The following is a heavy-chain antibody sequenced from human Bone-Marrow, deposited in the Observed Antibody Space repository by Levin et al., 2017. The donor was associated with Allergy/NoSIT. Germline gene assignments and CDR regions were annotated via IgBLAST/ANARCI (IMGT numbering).Heavy chain of an antibody. CDR1: GGTFSNSA. CDR2: IIPFFGSA. J-gene: IGHJ6*02. CDR3: ARGPPTGYGMDV. V-gene: IGHV1-69*13. Sequence: SVKVSCKVSGGTFSNSAFNWVRQAPGQGLEWMGGIIPFFGSANYPQKFQGRVTISADESASPISMELSSLRSEDTAMYFCARGPPTGYGMDVWGQGTTVTVSS.